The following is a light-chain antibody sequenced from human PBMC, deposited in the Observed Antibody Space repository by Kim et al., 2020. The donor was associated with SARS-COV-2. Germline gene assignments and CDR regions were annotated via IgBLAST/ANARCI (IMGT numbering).Light chain of an antibody. CDR1: SGSIASNY. Sequence: NFMLTQPHSVSESPGKTVTISCTRSSGSIASNYVQWFQQRPGSAPTALILEDDQRPSGVPDRFSGSIDSSSNSASLTISGLKTEDEADYYCQSYDSTNHVIFGVGTQPDRP. CDR3: QSYDSTNHVI. J-gene: IGLJ2*01. CDR2: EDD. V-gene: IGLV6-57*04.